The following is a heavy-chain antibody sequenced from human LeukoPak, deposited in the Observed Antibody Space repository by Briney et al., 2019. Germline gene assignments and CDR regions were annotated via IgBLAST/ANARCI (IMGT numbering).Heavy chain of an antibody. CDR1: GFTFGDYA. CDR3: TRVYYDILTGWDYYFDY. V-gene: IGHV3-49*04. D-gene: IGHD3-9*01. J-gene: IGHJ4*02. Sequence: GGSLRLSCTASGFTFGDYAMSCVCQAPGKGVEWVGFIRSKAYGGTTEYAASVKGRFTISRDDSKSIAYLQMNSLKTEDTAVYYCTRVYYDILTGWDYYFDYWGQGTLVTVSS. CDR2: IRSKAYGGTT.